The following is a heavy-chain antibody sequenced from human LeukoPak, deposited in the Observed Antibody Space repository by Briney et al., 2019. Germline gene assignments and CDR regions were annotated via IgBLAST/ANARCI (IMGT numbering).Heavy chain of an antibody. J-gene: IGHJ4*02. CDR3: AKDMSSGYYRYYFDY. V-gene: IGHV3-23*01. CDR1: GFTFSSYA. D-gene: IGHD3-22*01. Sequence: GGSLRLSCAASGFTFSSYAVSWVRQAPGKGLEWVSAISGSGGSTYYADSVKGRFTISRDNSKNTLYLQMNSLRAEDTAVYYCAKDMSSGYYRYYFDYWGQGTLVTVSS. CDR2: ISGSGGST.